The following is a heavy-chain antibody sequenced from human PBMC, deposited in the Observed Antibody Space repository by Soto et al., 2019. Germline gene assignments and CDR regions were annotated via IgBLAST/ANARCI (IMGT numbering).Heavy chain of an antibody. CDR1: GFNLGSYW. Sequence: EVQLVESGGGLVQPGGSLRLSCAASGFNLGSYWMHWVRQAPGKGLVWVSRINDYGTTINYAESVEGRFTISRDDAKSEVDLQMNNLRAEDTAVYYCARGGLEHFDYWGHGALVTVSS. CDR2: INDYGTTI. J-gene: IGHJ4*01. CDR3: ARGGLEHFDY. D-gene: IGHD1-1*01. V-gene: IGHV3-74*01.